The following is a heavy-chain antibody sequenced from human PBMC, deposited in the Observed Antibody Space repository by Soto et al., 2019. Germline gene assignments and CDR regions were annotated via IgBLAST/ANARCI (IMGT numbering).Heavy chain of an antibody. CDR3: ASRDPGTSVDY. Sequence: SETLSLTCTVSGAPINSDYWSWVRQPPGQGLEWIGEIYRTGSTNYNPSLKSRVTISLDKSENQFSLKVTSLTAADTAVYYCASRDPGTSVDYWGQGTLVTVSS. V-gene: IGHV4-4*02. D-gene: IGHD1-7*01. J-gene: IGHJ4*02. CDR2: IYRTGST. CDR1: GAPINSDY.